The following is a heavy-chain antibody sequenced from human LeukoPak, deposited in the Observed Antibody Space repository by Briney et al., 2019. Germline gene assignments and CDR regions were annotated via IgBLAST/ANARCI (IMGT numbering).Heavy chain of an antibody. D-gene: IGHD3-22*01. CDR1: GFTFSSYS. CDR3: ARDRGGDSSGYYFLFDY. J-gene: IGHJ4*02. Sequence: GGSLRLSCAASGFTFSSYSMNWVRQAPGKGLGWVSYISSSSSTIYYADSVKGRFTISRDNAKNSLYLQMNSLRAEDTAVYYCARDRGGDSSGYYFLFDYWGQGTLVTVSS. V-gene: IGHV3-48*01. CDR2: ISSSSSTI.